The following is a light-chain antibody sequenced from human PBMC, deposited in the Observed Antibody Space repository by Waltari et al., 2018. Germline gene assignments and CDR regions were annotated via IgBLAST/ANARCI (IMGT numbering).Light chain of an antibody. CDR3: QQRSTL. Sequence: EIVLTQSPATLSLSSGERATLSCRANQSVSSYLAWYQQKPGQAPRLLIYDASNRATGIPARFSGSESRTDFTLTISSLEPEDFAVYYCQQRSTLFGQGTKVEIK. V-gene: IGKV3-11*01. CDR1: QSVSSY. J-gene: IGKJ1*01. CDR2: DAS.